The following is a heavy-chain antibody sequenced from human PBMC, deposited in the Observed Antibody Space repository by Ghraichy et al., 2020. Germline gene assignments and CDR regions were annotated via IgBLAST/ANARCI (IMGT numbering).Heavy chain of an antibody. D-gene: IGHD6-19*01. V-gene: IGHV6-1*01. CDR3: ARGRAVAGTWYYYYMDV. CDR1: GDSVSSNSAA. Sequence: SQTLSLTCAISGDSVSSNSAAWNWIRQSPSRGLEWLGRTYYRSKWYNDYAVSVKSRITINPDTSKNQFSLQLNSVTPEDTAVYYCARGRAVAGTWYYYYMDVWGKGTTVTVSS. CDR2: TYYRSKWYN. J-gene: IGHJ6*03.